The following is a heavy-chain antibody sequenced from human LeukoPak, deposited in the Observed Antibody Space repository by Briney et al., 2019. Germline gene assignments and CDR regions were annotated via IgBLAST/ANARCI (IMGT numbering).Heavy chain of an antibody. CDR1: GYTFTSYY. J-gene: IGHJ2*01. CDR3: ARSYYDSSGYNYWYFDL. V-gene: IGHV1-46*01. CDR2: INPSGGGT. D-gene: IGHD3-22*01. Sequence: ASVKVSCKASGYTFTSYYIHWVRQAPRQGLEWMGIINPSGGGTSYAQKFQGRVTMTRDMSTSTVYMELSSLRSEDTAVFYCARSYYDSSGYNYWYFDLWGRGTLVTVSS.